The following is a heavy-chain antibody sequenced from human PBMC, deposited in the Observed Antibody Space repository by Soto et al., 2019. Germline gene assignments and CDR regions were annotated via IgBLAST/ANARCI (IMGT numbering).Heavy chain of an antibody. V-gene: IGHV2-5*01. J-gene: IGHJ4*02. CDR2: IYCNDAK. D-gene: IGHD3-16*01. CDR1: GFSLSARGVG. CDR3: AHSPWGAAPDY. Sequence: QITLKESGPTRVKPTQTLTLTCTFSGFSLSARGVGVGWIRQPPGKALEWLALIYCNDAKRYSPSLQSRLTITKDASKNQVVFSMTNVDPADTATYYCAHSPWGAAPDYWGQGTLVTVSS.